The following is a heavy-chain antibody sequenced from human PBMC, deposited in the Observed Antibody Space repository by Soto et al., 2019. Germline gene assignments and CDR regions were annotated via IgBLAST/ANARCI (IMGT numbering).Heavy chain of an antibody. CDR1: GFKFINYA. J-gene: IGHJ4*02. CDR2: ISATGGGT. V-gene: IGHV3-23*01. CDR3: AKDRRAGGNSAFYFDF. D-gene: IGHD3-16*01. Sequence: RGSLRLSCAASGFKFINYAMIFFRHAPGKWLEWVSLISATGGGTYYADSVKGRFTISRDNSHNTLYLQVHSLTAEDTAVYYCAKDRRAGGNSAFYFDFWGQGAQVTVSS.